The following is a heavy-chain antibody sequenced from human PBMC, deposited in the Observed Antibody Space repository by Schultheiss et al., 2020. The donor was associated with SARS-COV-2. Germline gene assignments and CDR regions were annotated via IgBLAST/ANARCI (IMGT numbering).Heavy chain of an antibody. V-gene: IGHV4-59*06. CDR1: GGSISSYY. J-gene: IGHJ5*02. D-gene: IGHD4-17*01. CDR2: IYYSGST. CDR3: ARAGREGDYSEHWFDP. Sequence: SETLSLTCTVSGGSISSYYWSWIRQPAGKGLEWIGYIYYSGSTYYNPSLKSRVTISVDTSKNQFSLKLTSVTAADTAVYYCARAGREGDYSEHWFDPWGQGTLVTVSS.